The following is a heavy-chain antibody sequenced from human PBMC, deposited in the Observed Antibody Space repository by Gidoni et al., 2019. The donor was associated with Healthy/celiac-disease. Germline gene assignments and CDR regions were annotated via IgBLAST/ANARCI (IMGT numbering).Heavy chain of an antibody. Sequence: QVQLVQSGAEVKKPGSSVKVSCKASGGTFSSYTISWVRQAPGQGLEWMGRIIPILGIANYAQKFQGRVTITADKSTSTAYMELSSLRSEDTAVYYCARDRAILYGMDVWGQGTTVTVSS. D-gene: IGHD3-3*01. V-gene: IGHV1-69*08. CDR1: GGTFSSYT. J-gene: IGHJ6*02. CDR3: ARDRAILYGMDV. CDR2: IIPILGIA.